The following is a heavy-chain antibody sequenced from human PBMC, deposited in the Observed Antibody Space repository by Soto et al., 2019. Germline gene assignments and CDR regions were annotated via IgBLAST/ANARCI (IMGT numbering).Heavy chain of an antibody. CDR1: GYTFTSYG. CDR3: SREKGYCSGGSCYYYYYYMDV. CDR2: ISAYNGNT. D-gene: IGHD2-15*01. Sequence: ASVKVSCKASGYTFTSYGISWVRQAPGQGHEWMGWISAYNGNTNYAQKLQGRVTMTTDTSTSTAYMELRSLRSDDTAVYYCSREKGYCSGGSCYYYYYYMDVWGKGTTLTFSS. J-gene: IGHJ6*03. V-gene: IGHV1-18*01.